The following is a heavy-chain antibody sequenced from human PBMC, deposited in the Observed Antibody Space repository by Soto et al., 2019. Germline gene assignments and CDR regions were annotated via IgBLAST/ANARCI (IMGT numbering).Heavy chain of an antibody. J-gene: IGHJ6*01. CDR3: ARRRYYDILTGYPSYYYYGMDV. Sequence: QVQLVQSGAEVKKPGSSVKVSCKASGGTFSSYALSWVRQAPGQGLEWMGGIIPIFVTANYAQKVQGRVTITADEYASTGDMELRSLRSEDTAVYYCARRRYYDILTGYPSYYYYGMDVWGQGTTVTVSS. D-gene: IGHD3-9*01. CDR1: GGTFSSYA. V-gene: IGHV1-69*01. CDR2: IIPIFVTA.